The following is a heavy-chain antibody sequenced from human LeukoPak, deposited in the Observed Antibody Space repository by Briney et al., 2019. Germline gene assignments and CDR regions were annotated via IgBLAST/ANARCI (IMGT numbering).Heavy chain of an antibody. CDR2: ITDSDSGT. CDR3: AKAYGYSSICTSNYYFYGLDV. V-gene: IGHV3-23*01. D-gene: IGHD6-13*01. Sequence: GGSLRLSCAASGFTFSSYWMSWVRQAPGKGLEWVSAITDSDSGTYYADSVKGRFTISRDNSKNTLYLQMNSLRAEDTAVYYCAKAYGYSSICTSNYYFYGLDVWGQGTTVTVSS. CDR1: GFTFSSYW. J-gene: IGHJ6*02.